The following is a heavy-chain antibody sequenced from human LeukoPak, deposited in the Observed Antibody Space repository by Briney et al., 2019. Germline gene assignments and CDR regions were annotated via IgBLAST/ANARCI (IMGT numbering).Heavy chain of an antibody. CDR1: GYNFTGYY. Sequence: ASVKVSCKASGYNFTGYYMHWVRQAPGQGLEWMGWINPNSGGTNYAQKFQGRVTMTRDTSISTAYMELSRLRSDDTAVYYCARVNVRYFDWLPSLWGQGTLVTVSS. CDR3: ARVNVRYFDWLPSL. V-gene: IGHV1-2*02. CDR2: INPNSGGT. J-gene: IGHJ4*02. D-gene: IGHD3-9*01.